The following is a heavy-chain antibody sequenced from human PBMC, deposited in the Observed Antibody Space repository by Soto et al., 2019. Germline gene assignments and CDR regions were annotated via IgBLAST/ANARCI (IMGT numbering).Heavy chain of an antibody. CDR1: GGSITRGGYY. CDR2: IYNSGTT. CDR3: ARDPAP. J-gene: IGHJ5*02. Sequence: QVQLQESGPGLVKPSETLSLTCTVSGGSITRGGYYWSWIRQHPGKGLEWIGYIYNSGTTYYNPSLKSRVTKSVDTSKNQFSVKLTSVTAAATAVYYCARDPAPWGQGTLVTVSS. V-gene: IGHV4-31*03.